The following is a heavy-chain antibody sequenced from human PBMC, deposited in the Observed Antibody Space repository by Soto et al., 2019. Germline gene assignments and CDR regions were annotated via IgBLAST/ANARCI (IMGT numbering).Heavy chain of an antibody. V-gene: IGHV3-30*18. D-gene: IGHD2-2*01. J-gene: IGHJ6*02. CDR1: GFAFSTYG. CDR2: ISYDGGTK. CDR3: VKPVGYCSSASCSRDYYYYYGMDV. Sequence: QVQLEESGGGVVQPGRSLRLSCAASGFAFSTYGMHWVRQASGKGLEWVALISYDGGTKYYADSVKGRFTISRDNPKNTLYLQLNSLRAEDTAVYYCVKPVGYCSSASCSRDYYYYYGMDVWGQGTTVTVSS.